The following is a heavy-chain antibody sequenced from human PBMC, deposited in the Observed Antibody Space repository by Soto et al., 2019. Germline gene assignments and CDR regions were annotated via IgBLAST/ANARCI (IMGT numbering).Heavy chain of an antibody. CDR2: ISGSGGST. Sequence: ALRLSCTASLFTFSSYAMSWVLQSPGKWLEWVSAISGSGGSTYYADSVKGRFTISRDNSKNTLYLQMNSLRAEDTAVYYCATSLVSGSYYNYFEYWGQGTLVTVSS. V-gene: IGHV3-23*01. J-gene: IGHJ4*02. CDR3: ATSLVSGSYYNYFEY. D-gene: IGHD1-26*01. CDR1: LFTFSSYA.